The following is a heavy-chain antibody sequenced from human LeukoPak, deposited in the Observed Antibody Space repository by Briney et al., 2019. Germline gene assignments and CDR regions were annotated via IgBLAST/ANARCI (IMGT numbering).Heavy chain of an antibody. CDR3: AGRTELGRGFDY. J-gene: IGHJ4*02. D-gene: IGHD7-27*01. V-gene: IGHV3-23*01. CDR2: ISASGGST. Sequence: PGGSLRLSCAASGFAFSSYAMSWVRQAPGKGLEWVSAISASGGSTYYADSVKGRFTISRDNSKNTLYLQMNSLRAEDTAVYYCAGRTELGRGFDYWGQGTLVTVSS. CDR1: GFAFSSYA.